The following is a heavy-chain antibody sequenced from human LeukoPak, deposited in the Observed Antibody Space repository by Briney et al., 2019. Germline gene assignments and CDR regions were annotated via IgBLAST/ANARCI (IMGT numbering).Heavy chain of an antibody. Sequence: PGGSLRLSCAASGFIFSSNWMSWVRLAGPNGLEWVANLKEDGTETYYADSVKGRFTISRDNAKDSLYLQMYRQRVEDTAVYYCAKEGRSLQTYWGQGTLVTVSS. CDR1: GFIFSSNW. D-gene: IGHD5-24*01. CDR2: LKEDGTET. CDR3: AKEGRSLQTY. V-gene: IGHV3-7*03. J-gene: IGHJ4*02.